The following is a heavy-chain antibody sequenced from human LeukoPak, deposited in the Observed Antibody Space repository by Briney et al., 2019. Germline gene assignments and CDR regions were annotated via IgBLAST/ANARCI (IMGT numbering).Heavy chain of an antibody. V-gene: IGHV3-20*04. D-gene: IGHD3-10*02. Sequence: RTGGSLRLSCAASGFTFEDYGMTWVRQAPGKGLEWVSGINWNGGSIGYADSVKGRFTISRDNSKNSLYLQMNSLRTEDTALYYCAKDIGMFGQLGFDYWGQGTLVTVSS. J-gene: IGHJ4*02. CDR2: INWNGGSI. CDR1: GFTFEDYG. CDR3: AKDIGMFGQLGFDY.